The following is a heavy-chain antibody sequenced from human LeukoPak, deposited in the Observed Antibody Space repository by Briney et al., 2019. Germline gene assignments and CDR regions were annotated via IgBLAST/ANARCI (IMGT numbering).Heavy chain of an antibody. J-gene: IGHJ5*02. D-gene: IGHD5-12*01. CDR1: GFTFSNAW. V-gene: IGHV3-69-1*01. CDR3: ARDAGNSGYGCDL. Sequence: GGSLRLSCAASGFTFSNAWMNWVRQAPGKGLEWVSHIRSSSETFYADSVKGRFTISRDNARNSLYLQMNNLRGEDTAIYYCARDAGNSGYGCDLWGQGTLVTVSS. CDR2: IRSSSET.